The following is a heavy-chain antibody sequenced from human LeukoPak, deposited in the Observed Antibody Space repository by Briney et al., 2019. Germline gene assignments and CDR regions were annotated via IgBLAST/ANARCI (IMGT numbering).Heavy chain of an antibody. CDR2: ISSTGSYT. Sequence: GGSLRLSCETSGFTLSVYYMSWFRQAPGKGLEWIGYISSTGSYTTYADSVRGRFTISRDNAKSLLFLQMNNLRAEDTAVYYCARKLGGSQCGGDCFFDHWGQGTLVAVSS. D-gene: IGHD2-21*02. CDR3: ARKLGGSQCGGDCFFDH. V-gene: IGHV3-11*03. J-gene: IGHJ4*02. CDR1: GFTLSVYY.